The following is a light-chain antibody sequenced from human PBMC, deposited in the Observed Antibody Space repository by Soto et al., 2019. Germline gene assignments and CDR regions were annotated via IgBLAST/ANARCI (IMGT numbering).Light chain of an antibody. CDR3: QKYNSVPQT. CDR1: QGINND. V-gene: IGKV1-27*01. CDR2: GAS. Sequence: IQMTQSPSSLSASVGDKVTITCRASQGINNDLAWYQQKPGKPPGLLIYGASTLQSGVPSRFSGSGSGTEFTRKISVLQPEDVEICYCQKYNSVPQTFGQGTKVEIK. J-gene: IGKJ1*01.